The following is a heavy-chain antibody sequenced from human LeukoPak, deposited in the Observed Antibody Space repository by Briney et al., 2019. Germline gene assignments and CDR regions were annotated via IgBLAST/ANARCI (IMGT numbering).Heavy chain of an antibody. Sequence: NSSETLSLTCAVYGGSFSGYYWGWIRQPPGKGLEWIGEINHSGSTNYNPSLKSRVTISVDTSKNQFSLKLSSVTAADTAVYYCARGDYDFWSGYSGYYFDYWGQGTLVTVSS. D-gene: IGHD3-3*01. V-gene: IGHV4-34*01. CDR1: GGSFSGYY. CDR2: INHSGST. J-gene: IGHJ4*02. CDR3: ARGDYDFWSGYSGYYFDY.